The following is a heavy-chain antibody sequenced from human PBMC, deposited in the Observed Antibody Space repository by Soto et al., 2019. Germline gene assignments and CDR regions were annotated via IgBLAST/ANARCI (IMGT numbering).Heavy chain of an antibody. CDR2: IDPSDSYT. Sequence: LKISCKGSGXSFTSYWISWVRQMPGKGLEWMGRIDPSDSYTNYSPSFQGHVTISADKSISTAYLQWSSLKASDTAMYYCARHKGYCSSTSCYWISAFDIWGQGTMVTVSS. V-gene: IGHV5-10-1*01. CDR1: GXSFTSYW. J-gene: IGHJ3*02. CDR3: ARHKGYCSSTSCYWISAFDI. D-gene: IGHD2-2*01.